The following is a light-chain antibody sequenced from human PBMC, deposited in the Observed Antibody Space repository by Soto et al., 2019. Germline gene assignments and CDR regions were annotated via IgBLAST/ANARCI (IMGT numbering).Light chain of an antibody. Sequence: DIQMTQSPSSLSASVGDRVTITCRASQSISSYLNWYQQKPGKAPKLLIYAASSLQSGVPSRFSGSGSGTEFTLTISSLQPEDFATYYCQQSYSTPPTFGGGTKVELK. CDR3: QQSYSTPPT. V-gene: IGKV1-39*01. CDR2: AAS. J-gene: IGKJ4*01. CDR1: QSISSY.